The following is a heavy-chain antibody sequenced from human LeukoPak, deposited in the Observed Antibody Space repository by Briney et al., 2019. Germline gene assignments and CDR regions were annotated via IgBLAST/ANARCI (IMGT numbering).Heavy chain of an antibody. CDR2: ISGSGDGT. J-gene: IGHJ4*02. D-gene: IGHD5-12*01. Sequence: GGSLRLSCAASGFPFSGYAMRWVRPAPPQGLEWVSSISGSGDGTYYADPVKGRFTISRDNSKNTLYLQINSLRAEDTAIYYCAKDLSPSGGFWGQGTLVTVSS. CDR3: AKDLSPSGGF. CDR1: GFPFSGYA. V-gene: IGHV3-23*01.